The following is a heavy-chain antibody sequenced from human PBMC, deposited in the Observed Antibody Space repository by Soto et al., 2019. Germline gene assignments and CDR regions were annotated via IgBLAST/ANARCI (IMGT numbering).Heavy chain of an antibody. J-gene: IGHJ6*02. CDR2: ISYDGSNK. CDR1: GFTFSSYG. D-gene: IGHD3-3*01. V-gene: IGHV3-30*03. CDR3: ASIRDWGGFWSGPKPHYGMDV. Sequence: GGSLRLSCAASGFTFSSYGMHWVRQAPGKGLEWVAVISYDGSNKYYADSVKGRFTISRDNSKNTLYLQMNSLRAEDTAVYYCASIRDWGGFWSGPKPHYGMDVWGQGTTVTVSS.